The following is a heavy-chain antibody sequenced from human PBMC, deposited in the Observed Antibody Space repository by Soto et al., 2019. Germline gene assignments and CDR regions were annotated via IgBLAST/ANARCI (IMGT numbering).Heavy chain of an antibody. Sequence: QVQLVQSGAEVKKPGASVKVSCKASGYTFTSYGISWVRQAPGQGLEWMGWISVYNGNTNYAQKLQGRVTMTTDTSTNTGYLELRSLRSDDTAVYYCARRVYPGIAVADDYWGQGTLVTVSS. V-gene: IGHV1-18*01. D-gene: IGHD6-19*01. CDR3: ARRVYPGIAVADDY. J-gene: IGHJ4*02. CDR2: ISVYNGNT. CDR1: GYTFTSYG.